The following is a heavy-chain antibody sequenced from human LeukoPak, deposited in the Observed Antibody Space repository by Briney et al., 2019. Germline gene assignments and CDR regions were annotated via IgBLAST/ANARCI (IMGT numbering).Heavy chain of an antibody. CDR3: ARDYLLWFGEISNWFDP. D-gene: IGHD3-10*01. CDR2: ISYDGSNK. CDR1: GFTFSSYA. J-gene: IGHJ5*02. V-gene: IGHV3-30*04. Sequence: TGGSLRLSCAASGFTFSSYAMHWVRQAPGKGLEWVAVISYDGSNKYYADSVKGRFTISRDNSKNTLYLQMNSLRAVDTAVYYCARDYLLWFGEISNWFDPWGQGTLVTVSS.